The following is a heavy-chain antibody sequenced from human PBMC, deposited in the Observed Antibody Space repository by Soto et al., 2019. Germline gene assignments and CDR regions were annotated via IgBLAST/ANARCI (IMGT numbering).Heavy chain of an antibody. CDR3: ARVPGITGTISSGLRAMSYKRFDP. D-gene: IGHD1-7*01. CDR2: IYYSGST. CDR1: GGSISSGGYY. Sequence: KASETLSLTCTVSGGSISSGGYYWSWIRQHPGKGLEWIGYIYYSGSTYYNPSLKSRVTISVDTSKNQFSLKLSSVTAADTAVYYCARVPGITGTISSGLRAMSYKRFDPWGQGTLVTVSS. V-gene: IGHV4-31*03. J-gene: IGHJ5*02.